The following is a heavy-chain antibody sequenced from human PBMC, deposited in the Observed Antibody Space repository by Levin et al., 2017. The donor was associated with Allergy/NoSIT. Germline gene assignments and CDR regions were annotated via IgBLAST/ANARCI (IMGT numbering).Heavy chain of an antibody. D-gene: IGHD6-19*01. Sequence: PSETLSLTCTVSGGSISSSSYYWGWIRQPPGKGLEWIGSIYYSGSTYYNPSLKSRVTISVDTSKNQFSLKLSSVTAADTAVYYCARHKDQVAGTNRNYYYYGMDVWGQGTTVTVSS. CDR2: IYYSGST. CDR1: GGSISSSSYY. V-gene: IGHV4-39*01. J-gene: IGHJ6*02. CDR3: ARHKDQVAGTNRNYYYYGMDV.